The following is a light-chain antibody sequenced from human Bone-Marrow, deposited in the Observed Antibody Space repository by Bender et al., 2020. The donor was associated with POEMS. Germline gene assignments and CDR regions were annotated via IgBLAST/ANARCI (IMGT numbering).Light chain of an antibody. CDR1: GSNIGGYP. Sequence: QSALTQPPSVSAAPGQEVSISCSGSGSNIGGYPVNWYQQLPGTAPRLLIYTNNERPSGVPDRFSGSKSGTSASLAITGLQSDDEAIYFCVAWDASLNGWVFGGGTKLTVL. CDR2: TNN. V-gene: IGLV1-44*01. CDR3: VAWDASLNGWV. J-gene: IGLJ3*02.